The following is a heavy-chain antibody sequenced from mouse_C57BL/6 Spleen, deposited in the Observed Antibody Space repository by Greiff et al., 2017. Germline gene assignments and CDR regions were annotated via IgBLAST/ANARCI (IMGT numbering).Heavy chain of an antibody. Sequence: VQLQQSVAELVRPGASVKLSCTASGFNIKNTYMNWVKQRPEQGLEWIGRIDPANGNTKYAPKFQGKATITADTAANTAYLQLISLTSEDTAIYYCAPLSTMVTGGCYFHCWCQGTTLTVSS. D-gene: IGHD2-2*01. CDR2: IDPANGNT. J-gene: IGHJ2*01. V-gene: IGHV14-3*01. CDR1: GFNIKNTY. CDR3: APLSTMVTGGCYFHC.